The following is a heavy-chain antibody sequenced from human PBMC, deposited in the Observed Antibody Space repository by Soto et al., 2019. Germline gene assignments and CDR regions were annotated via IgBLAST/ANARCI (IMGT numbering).Heavy chain of an antibody. Sequence: EVQLLESGGGLVQLGGSLRLSCAASGFTFSTYAMSWVRQAPRKGLEWVSAISGNGGDYTYYADSVKGRFTISRDNSKNTLYLQMNSLRAEDTAVYYCVPLCRYCSTTTPSWGQGTLVTVSS. V-gene: IGHV3-23*01. CDR3: VPLCRYCSTTTPS. CDR2: ISGNGGDYT. J-gene: IGHJ4*02. CDR1: GFTFSTYA. D-gene: IGHD2-2*01.